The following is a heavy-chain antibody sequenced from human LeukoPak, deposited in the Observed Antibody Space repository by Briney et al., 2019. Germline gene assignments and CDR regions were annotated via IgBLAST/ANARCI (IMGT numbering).Heavy chain of an antibody. V-gene: IGHV4-61*02. CDR2: IYTTGST. J-gene: IGHJ5*02. Sequence: PSQTLSLTCTVSGGSISSGSYYCTWIRQPAGKGLEWFVRIYTTGSTNYNPSLKSRVTISGDTSKNQFSLKLSSVTAADTAVYYCARDGSYYDSGSYYGWFDPWGQGTLVTVSS. CDR1: GGSISSGSYY. CDR3: ARDGSYYDSGSYYGWFDP. D-gene: IGHD3-10*01.